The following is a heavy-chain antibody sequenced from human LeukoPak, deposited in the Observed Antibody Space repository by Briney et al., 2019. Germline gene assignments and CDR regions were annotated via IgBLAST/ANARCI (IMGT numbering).Heavy chain of an antibody. D-gene: IGHD6-13*01. V-gene: IGHV4-30-2*01. J-gene: IGHJ3*02. CDR1: GGSISSGGYY. Sequence: SQTLSLTCTVSGGSISSGGYYWSWIRQPPGKGLEWIGYIYHSGSTYYNPSLKSRVTISVDRSKNQFSLKLSSVTAADTAVYYCASPRAAAATDAFDIWGQGTMVTVSS. CDR2: IYHSGST. CDR3: ASPRAAAATDAFDI.